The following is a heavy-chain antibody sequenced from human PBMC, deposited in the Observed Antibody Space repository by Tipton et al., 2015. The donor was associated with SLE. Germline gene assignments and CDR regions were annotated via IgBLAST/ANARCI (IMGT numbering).Heavy chain of an antibody. J-gene: IGHJ6*03. CDR1: GGSISSGGYS. V-gene: IGHV4-30-4*07. D-gene: IGHD6-13*01. CDR2: IYYSGRT. Sequence: TLSLTCAVSGGSISSGGYSWSWIRQPPGKGLEWIGYIYYSGRTYYKPSLKSRVDISVDTSKNQFSLKLSSVTAADTAVYYCARRGDYSSSWYVAYYYYMDVWGKGTTVIVSS. CDR3: ARRGDYSSSWYVAYYYYMDV.